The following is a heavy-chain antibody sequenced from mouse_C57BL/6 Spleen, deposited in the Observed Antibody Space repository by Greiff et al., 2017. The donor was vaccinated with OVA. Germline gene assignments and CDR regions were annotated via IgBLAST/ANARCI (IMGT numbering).Heavy chain of an antibody. CDR1: GFSLTSYG. J-gene: IGHJ4*01. CDR2: IWSGGST. Sequence: VQLQESGPGLVQPSQSLSITCTVSGFSLTSYGVHWVRQSPGKGLEWLGVIWSGGSTDYNAAFISRLSISKDNSKSQVFFKMNSLQADDTAIYYCARPLTTVVATHYYAMDYWGQGTSVTVSS. D-gene: IGHD1-1*01. CDR3: ARPLTTVVATHYYAMDY. V-gene: IGHV2-2*01.